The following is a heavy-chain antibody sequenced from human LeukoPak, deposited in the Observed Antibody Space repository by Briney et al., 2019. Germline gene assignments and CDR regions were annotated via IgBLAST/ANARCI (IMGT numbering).Heavy chain of an antibody. CDR3: ARDLQSSSPPVY. V-gene: IGHV3-21*01. J-gene: IGHJ4*02. CDR2: ISSSSSYI. D-gene: IGHD6-6*01. CDR1: GGSISSSI. Sequence: ETLSLTCTVSGGSISSSIYYWGWIRQPPGKGLEWVSSISSSSSYIYYADSVKGRFTISRDNAKNSLYLQMNSLRAEDTAVYYCARDLQSSSPPVYWGQGTLVTVSS.